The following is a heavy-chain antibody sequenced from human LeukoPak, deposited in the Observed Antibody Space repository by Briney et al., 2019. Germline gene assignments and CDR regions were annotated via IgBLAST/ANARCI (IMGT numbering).Heavy chain of an antibody. CDR3: ARDGHRRYHYDSSGREDAFDM. Sequence: ASVKVSCKASGYTFTSYYMHWVRQAPGQGLEWMGIINPSGGSTSYAQKFQGRVTMTRDTSTSTVYMELRSLRSDDTAVYYCARDGHRRYHYDSSGREDAFDMWGQGTMVTVSS. CDR1: GYTFTSYY. J-gene: IGHJ3*02. D-gene: IGHD3-22*01. CDR2: INPSGGST. V-gene: IGHV1-46*01.